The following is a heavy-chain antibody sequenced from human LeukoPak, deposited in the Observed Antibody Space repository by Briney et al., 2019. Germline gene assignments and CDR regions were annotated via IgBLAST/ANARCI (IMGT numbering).Heavy chain of an antibody. CDR2: IIPVFGTA. D-gene: IGHD3-9*01. CDR1: GYTFTSYY. V-gene: IGHV1-69*13. J-gene: IGHJ4*02. CDR3: ASEPTGGPYDILTGYYYFDY. Sequence: SVKVSCKASGYTFTSYYMHWVRQAPGQGLEWMGGIIPVFGTANYAQRFQGRVTITADESTSTAYMELSSLRSEDTAVYYCASEPTGGPYDILTGYYYFDYWGQGTLVTVSS.